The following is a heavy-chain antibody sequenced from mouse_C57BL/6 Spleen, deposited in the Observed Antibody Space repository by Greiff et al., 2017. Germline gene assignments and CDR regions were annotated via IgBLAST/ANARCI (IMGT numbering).Heavy chain of an antibody. D-gene: IGHD2-4*01. J-gene: IGHJ3*01. CDR2: IRSKSSNYAT. V-gene: IGHV10-3*01. CDR1: GFTFNTYA. Sequence: EVMLVESGGGLVQPKGSLKLSCAASGFTFNTYAMHWVRQAPGKGLEWVARIRSKSSNYATYYADSVKDRFTISSDDSQSMLYLQMNNLKTEYTAMYYCVRTNYDYDVAWFAYWGQGTLVTVSA. CDR3: VRTNYDYDVAWFAY.